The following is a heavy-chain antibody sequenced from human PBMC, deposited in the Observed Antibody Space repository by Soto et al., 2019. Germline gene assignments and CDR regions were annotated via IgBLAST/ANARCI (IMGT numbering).Heavy chain of an antibody. CDR2: IIPVFGST. D-gene: IGHD2-21*01. V-gene: IGHV1-69*01. CDR1: GDTFNSYG. Sequence: QVHLVQSGAEVRRPGSSVKVSCKASGDTFNSYGINWVRQAPGQGLEWMGGIIPVFGSTNYAPKFQGRVTFVADESTSPVKLGVTSLAFEGPGGYLLAGGPAYCCCWACYYYYYGLDVWGQGTTVTVSS. J-gene: IGHJ6*02. CDR3: AGGPAYCCCWACYYYYYGLDV.